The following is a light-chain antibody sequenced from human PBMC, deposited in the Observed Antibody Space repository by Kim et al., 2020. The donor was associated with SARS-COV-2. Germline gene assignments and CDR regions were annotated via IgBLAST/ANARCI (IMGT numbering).Light chain of an antibody. CDR1: QSIYSY. V-gene: IGKV1-5*03. Sequence: ASVRDRVTITCRASQSIYSYLAWYRQKPGNVPKILIYKASTLERGVPSRFSGSESGTEFTLTISSLQPDDFATYYCQQFYTYPITFGQGTRLEIK. CDR3: QQFYTYPIT. J-gene: IGKJ5*01. CDR2: KAS.